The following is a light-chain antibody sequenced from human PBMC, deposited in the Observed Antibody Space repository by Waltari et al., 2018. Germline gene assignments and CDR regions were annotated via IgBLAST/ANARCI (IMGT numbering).Light chain of an antibody. CDR3: SSYACSNKLI. CDR1: SSDIGAYKY. J-gene: IGLJ2*01. V-gene: IGLV2-8*01. Sequence: QSALTQPPSASGSPGQTVIISCTGTSSDIGAYKYVSWYQQIPGRAPALIIYEVDRRPHGVPDRFCSSKSGNTASLTVSGLQTEDEGDYYCSSYACSNKLIFGGVTRLTVL. CDR2: EVD.